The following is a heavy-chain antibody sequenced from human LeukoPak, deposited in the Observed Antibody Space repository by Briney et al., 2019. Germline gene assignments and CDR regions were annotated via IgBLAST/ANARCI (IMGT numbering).Heavy chain of an antibody. J-gene: IGHJ4*02. CDR1: GFTFSSYA. Sequence: GRSLRLSCAASGFTFSSYAMHWVRQAPGKGLEWVASINQNGREKYYVDSVKGRFTISRDNAKDSLYLQMNSLRDEDTAVYYCARSLGDDWGQGTLVTVSS. CDR3: ARSLGDD. CDR2: INQNGREK. D-gene: IGHD3-16*01. V-gene: IGHV3-7*01.